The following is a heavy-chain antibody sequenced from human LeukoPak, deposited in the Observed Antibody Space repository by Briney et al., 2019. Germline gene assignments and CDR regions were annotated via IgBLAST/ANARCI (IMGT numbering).Heavy chain of an antibody. Sequence: PGGSLRLSCAASGFTFSNFWMSWVRQAPGKGLEWVANIHLDGSETYYVDSVKGRFTISRDNAKNSLHLQMNNLRAEDTAVYYCARPTNWGRGDSWGQGTLVIVSS. CDR3: ARPTNWGRGDS. D-gene: IGHD7-27*01. V-gene: IGHV3-7*05. J-gene: IGHJ4*02. CDR1: GFTFSNFW. CDR2: IHLDGSET.